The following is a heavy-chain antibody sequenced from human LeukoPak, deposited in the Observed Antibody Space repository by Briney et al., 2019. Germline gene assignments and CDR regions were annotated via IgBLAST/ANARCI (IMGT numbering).Heavy chain of an antibody. Sequence: PSETLSLTCTVSGGSISSSSYYWGWIRQPPGKGLEWIGSIYYSGSTYYNPSLKSRVTISVDTSKNQFSLKLSSVTAADTAVYYCARDRFYGGTVAPIDYWGQGTLVTVSS. D-gene: IGHD4/OR15-4a*01. CDR3: ARDRFYGGTVAPIDY. CDR2: IYYSGST. CDR1: GGSISSSSYY. V-gene: IGHV4-39*07. J-gene: IGHJ4*02.